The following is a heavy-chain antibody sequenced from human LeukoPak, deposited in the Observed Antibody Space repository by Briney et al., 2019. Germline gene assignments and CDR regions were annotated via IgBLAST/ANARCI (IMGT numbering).Heavy chain of an antibody. V-gene: IGHV1-18*01. CDR2: ISAYNGKT. Sequence: GASVSVSYTASGYTFTTYGISWVRQAPGQGREWMGWISAYNGKTNYAQKLQGRVTMTSDTSPSTAYMELRSLRSDDTAVYYCARDAYYDSSGYYSHTYFDYWGQGTLVTVSS. CDR3: ARDAYYDSSGYYSHTYFDY. CDR1: GYTFTTYG. J-gene: IGHJ4*02. D-gene: IGHD3-22*01.